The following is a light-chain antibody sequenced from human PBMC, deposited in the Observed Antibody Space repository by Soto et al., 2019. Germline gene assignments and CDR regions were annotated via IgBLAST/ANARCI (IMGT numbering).Light chain of an antibody. CDR3: QQYGSSGT. Sequence: MVLTPPPGTLSLSPGQGATHSCISSESVSNNYLAWYEQKPGQAPRLLIYVASNRATGIPDRFSGSGSGTDFTLTIRRLEPEDVAVYYCQQYGSSGTFGQGTKVDIK. CDR1: ESVSNNY. CDR2: VAS. J-gene: IGKJ1*01. V-gene: IGKV3-20*01.